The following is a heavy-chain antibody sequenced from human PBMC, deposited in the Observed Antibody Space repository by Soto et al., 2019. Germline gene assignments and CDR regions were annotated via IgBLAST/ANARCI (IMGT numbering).Heavy chain of an antibody. Sequence: QVQLVQSGAEVKKPGSSVKVSCKASGGTFSSYAISWVRQAPGQGLEWVGGIIPILGTANYAQKYQGRVTITANELTSTAYTEVSRLRSEGTGGYYCARGPAIQQTARFDPWGQGTLVTVSP. D-gene: IGHD5-18*01. CDR1: GGTFSSYA. CDR2: IIPILGTA. J-gene: IGHJ5*02. CDR3: ARGPAIQQTARFDP. V-gene: IGHV1-69*12.